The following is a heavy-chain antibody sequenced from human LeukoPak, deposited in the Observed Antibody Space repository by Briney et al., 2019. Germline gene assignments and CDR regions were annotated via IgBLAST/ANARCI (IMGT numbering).Heavy chain of an antibody. J-gene: IGHJ2*01. CDR1: GGSISSSSYY. D-gene: IGHD3-22*01. Sequence: SETLSLTCTVSGGSISSSSYYWGWIRQPPGKGLEWLGNIYYSGSTYYNPSLKSRVTISVDTSKNQFSLKLSSVTAADTAVYYCARGVTMIVVVIHDWYFDLWGRGTLVTVSS. CDR2: IYYSGST. CDR3: ARGVTMIVVVIHDWYFDL. V-gene: IGHV4-39*01.